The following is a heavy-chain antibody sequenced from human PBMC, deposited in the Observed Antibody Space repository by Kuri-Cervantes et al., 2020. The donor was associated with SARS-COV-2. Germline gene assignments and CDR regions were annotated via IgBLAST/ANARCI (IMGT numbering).Heavy chain of an antibody. J-gene: IGHJ4*02. CDR3: ANFARGSYRGVDYFDY. V-gene: IGHV3-74*01. Sequence: GGSLRPPCAASGFPFSGHWIHRVRQAPGKGLVWVSRINPDGSYTNNADSVKGRFTLSRDNAKNMLYLQMNSLRAEDTAVYYCANFARGSYRGVDYFDYWGQGTLVTVSS. D-gene: IGHD3-16*02. CDR2: INPDGSYT. CDR1: GFPFSGHW.